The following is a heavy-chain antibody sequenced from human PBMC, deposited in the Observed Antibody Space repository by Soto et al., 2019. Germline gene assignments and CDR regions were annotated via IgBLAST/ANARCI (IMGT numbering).Heavy chain of an antibody. Sequence: PGGSLRLSCAASGFTFSSYWMHWVRQAPGKGLVWVSRINSDGSSTSYADSVKGRFTISRDNAKNTLYLQMNSLRAEDTAVYYCARERERGYSYGYGAVDYWGQGTLVTVSS. CDR3: ARERERGYSYGYGAVDY. V-gene: IGHV3-74*01. D-gene: IGHD5-18*01. J-gene: IGHJ4*02. CDR2: INSDGSST. CDR1: GFTFSSYW.